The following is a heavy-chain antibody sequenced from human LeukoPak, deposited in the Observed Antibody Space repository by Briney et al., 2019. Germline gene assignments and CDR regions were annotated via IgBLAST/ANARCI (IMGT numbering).Heavy chain of an antibody. CDR3: ARGPSVRSSCHCEEIVVVVAAPDFDL. J-gene: IGHJ2*01. CDR1: GGSFSGYY. Sequence: PSETLSLTCAVYGGSFSGYYWSWIRQPPGKGLEWIGEINHSGSTNYNPSLKSRVTISVDTSKNQFSLKLSSVTAADTAVYYCARGPSVRSSCHCEEIVVVVAAPDFDLWGRGTLVTVSS. V-gene: IGHV4-34*01. D-gene: IGHD2-15*01. CDR2: INHSGST.